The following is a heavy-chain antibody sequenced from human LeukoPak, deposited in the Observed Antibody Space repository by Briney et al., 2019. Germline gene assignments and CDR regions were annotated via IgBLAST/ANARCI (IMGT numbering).Heavy chain of an antibody. D-gene: IGHD2-2*01. CDR1: GGTFSSYA. V-gene: IGHV1-69*13. J-gene: IGHJ5*02. Sequence: ASVKVSCTASGGTFSSYAISWVRQAPGQGLEWMGGIIPIFGTANYAQKFQGRVTITADESTSTAYMELSSLRSEDTAVYYCARDPNSKVVPAARLTLNWFDPWGQGTLVTVSS. CDR3: ARDPNSKVVPAARLTLNWFDP. CDR2: IIPIFGTA.